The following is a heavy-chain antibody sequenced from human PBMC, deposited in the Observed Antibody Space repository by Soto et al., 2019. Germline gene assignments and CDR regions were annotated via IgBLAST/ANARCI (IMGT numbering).Heavy chain of an antibody. D-gene: IGHD6-6*01. Sequence: EVQLLESGGGLVQPGGSLRLSCAASGFTFNDYAMNWVRQTPGKGLEWVSAISGRDGRNTYYAHSVKGRFTVSRDNSKDTLYLQMHSLRAEDTAMYYCANVRGWGQGALVTVSS. V-gene: IGHV3-23*01. CDR2: ISGRDGRNT. CDR1: GFTFNDYA. J-gene: IGHJ4*02. CDR3: ANVRG.